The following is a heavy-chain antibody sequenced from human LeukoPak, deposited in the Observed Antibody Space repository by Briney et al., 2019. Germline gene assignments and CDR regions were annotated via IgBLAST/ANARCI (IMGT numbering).Heavy chain of an antibody. CDR1: GYTFTSYA. D-gene: IGHD3-9*01. J-gene: IGHJ5*02. V-gene: IGHV1-3*01. Sequence: ASVKVSCKASGYTFTSYAMHWVRQAPGQRLEWMGWINAGNGNTKYSQKFQGRVTITRDTSASTAYMELSGLRSEDTAVYYCARGPLRYFDWLPGPFDPWGQGTLVTVSS. CDR3: ARGPLRYFDWLPGPFDP. CDR2: INAGNGNT.